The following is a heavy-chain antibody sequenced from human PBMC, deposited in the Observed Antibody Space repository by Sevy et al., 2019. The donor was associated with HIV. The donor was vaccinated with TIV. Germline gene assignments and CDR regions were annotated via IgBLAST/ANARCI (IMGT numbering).Heavy chain of an antibody. CDR3: AKSAPYIHGSGRTFDY. V-gene: IGHV4-61*03. CDR2: IYYSGST. CDR1: GDSVSSGSYY. J-gene: IGHJ4*02. D-gene: IGHD3-10*01. Sequence: SETLSLTCTVSGDSVSSGSYYWGWIRQPPGKGLEWIGNIYYSGSTNVNPSLKSRATISIHTSKTHFSLRLTAVTAADTAVYYCAKSAPYIHGSGRTFDYWGQGILVTVSS.